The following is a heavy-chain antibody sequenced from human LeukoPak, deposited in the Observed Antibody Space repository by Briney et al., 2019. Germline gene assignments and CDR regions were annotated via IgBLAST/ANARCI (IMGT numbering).Heavy chain of an antibody. D-gene: IGHD3-16*01. CDR1: GFTFDDYA. V-gene: IGHV3-9*01. Sequence: GGSLRLSCAASGFTFDDYAMHWVRQAPGKGLEWVSGISWNSGSIGYADSVKGRFTISRDISKNTLYLQMDSLRGDDTAMYYCVRDGGAGSDYWGQGSLVTVSS. CDR3: VRDGGAGSDY. CDR2: ISWNSGSI. J-gene: IGHJ4*02.